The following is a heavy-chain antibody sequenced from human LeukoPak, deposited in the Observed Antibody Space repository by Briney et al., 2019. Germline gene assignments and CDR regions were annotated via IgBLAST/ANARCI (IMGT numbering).Heavy chain of an antibody. CDR1: GYTFTGYY. Sequence: GASVKVSCKASGYTFTGYYMHWVRQAPGQGLEWMGRINPNSGGTNYAQKFQGRVTTTRDTSISTAYMELSRLRSDDTAVYYCARDPNHRSPYYYDSSGYPNWGQGTLVTVSS. CDR2: INPNSGGT. D-gene: IGHD3-22*01. J-gene: IGHJ4*02. V-gene: IGHV1-2*06. CDR3: ARDPNHRSPYYYDSSGYPN.